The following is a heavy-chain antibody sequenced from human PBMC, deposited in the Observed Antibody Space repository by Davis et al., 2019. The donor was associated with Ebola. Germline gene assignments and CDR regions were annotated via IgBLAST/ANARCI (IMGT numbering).Heavy chain of an antibody. CDR2: IKADGSAK. CDR1: GFTFSSSW. V-gene: IGHV3-7*01. CDR3: ARWTGGIDY. J-gene: IGHJ4*02. D-gene: IGHD1-14*01. Sequence: GESLKISCAASGFTFSSSWMTWVRQAPEKGLEWVATIKADGSAKYYVDSVKGRFTISRDNAKNSLYLQMNSLRAEDTAVYYCARWTGGIDYWGQGTLVTVSS.